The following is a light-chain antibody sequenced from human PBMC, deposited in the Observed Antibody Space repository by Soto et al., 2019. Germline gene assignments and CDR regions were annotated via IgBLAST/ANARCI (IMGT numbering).Light chain of an antibody. J-gene: IGLJ1*01. Sequence: QSALTQPASVSGSPGQSITISCTGTSSDVGNYNYVSWYQQHPGKAPKLMIHDVSNRPSGVSNRFSGSKSGNTASLTISGLQAEDEADYYCSSYTSSSTYVFGPGTKLTVL. V-gene: IGLV2-14*01. CDR2: DVS. CDR3: SSYTSSSTYV. CDR1: SSDVGNYNY.